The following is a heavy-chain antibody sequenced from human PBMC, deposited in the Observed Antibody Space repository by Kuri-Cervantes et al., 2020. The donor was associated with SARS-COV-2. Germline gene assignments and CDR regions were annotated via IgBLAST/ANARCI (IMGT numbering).Heavy chain of an antibody. J-gene: IGHJ6*02. CDR3: ARHLPNPYYSSGWIFYGMDV. D-gene: IGHD6-19*01. Sequence: GGSLRPSCKGSGYTFTSYWISWVRQMPGKGLEWMGRIDPSDSYTNYSPSFQGHVNISADKSISTAYLQWSSLKASDTAMYYCARHLPNPYYSSGWIFYGMDVWGQGTTVTVSS. CDR2: IDPSDSYT. CDR1: GYTFTSYW. V-gene: IGHV5-10-1*01.